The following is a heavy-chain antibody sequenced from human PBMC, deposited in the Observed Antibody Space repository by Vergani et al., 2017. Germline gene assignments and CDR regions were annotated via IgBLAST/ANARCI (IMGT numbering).Heavy chain of an antibody. V-gene: IGHV4-34*01. J-gene: IGHJ4*02. CDR2: INHSGST. D-gene: IGHD5-24*01. CDR1: GGSFSGYY. CDR3: ATTDRYGYNYGCRY. Sequence: QVQLQQWGAGLLKPSETLSLTCAVYGGSFSGYYWSWIRQPPGKGLEWIGEINHSGSTNYNPSLKSRVTISVDTSKNQFSLKLSSVTAADTAVYYCATTDRYGYNYGCRYWGQGTLVTVSS.